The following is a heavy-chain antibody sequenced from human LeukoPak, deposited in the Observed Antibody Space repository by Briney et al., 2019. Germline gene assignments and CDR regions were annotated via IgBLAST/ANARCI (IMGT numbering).Heavy chain of an antibody. CDR3: ARGYCSGGSCYSYYYYNYMDV. CDR1: GGPINSSDYY. Sequence: SETLSLTCTVSGGPINSSDYYWGWIRQPPGKGLEWIGNIYYSGSTNYNPSLKSRVTISVDTSKNQFSLKLSSVTAADTAVYYCARGYCSGGSCYSYYYYNYMDVWGKGTTVTVSS. V-gene: IGHV4-39*07. CDR2: IYYSGST. D-gene: IGHD2-15*01. J-gene: IGHJ6*03.